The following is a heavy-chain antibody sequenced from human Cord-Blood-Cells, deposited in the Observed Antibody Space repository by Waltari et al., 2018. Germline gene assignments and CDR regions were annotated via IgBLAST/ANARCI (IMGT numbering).Heavy chain of an antibody. CDR3: AKDGVWTTVTTYYYYGMDV. Sequence: WVRQAPGKGLEWVAFIRYDGSNKYYADSVKGRFTISRDNSKNTLYLQMNRLRAEDTAVYYCAKDGVWTTVTTYYYYGMDVWGQGTTVTVSS. D-gene: IGHD4-4*01. V-gene: IGHV3-30*02. J-gene: IGHJ6*02. CDR2: IRYDGSNK.